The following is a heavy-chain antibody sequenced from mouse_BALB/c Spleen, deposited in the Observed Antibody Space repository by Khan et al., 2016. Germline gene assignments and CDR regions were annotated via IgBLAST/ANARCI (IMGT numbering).Heavy chain of an antibody. V-gene: IGHV9-3*02. Sequence: QFQLVQSGPELKKPGETVKISCKASGYSFTNYGLNWVKQAPGKGFKWMGWINTNTGEPTYAEEFKGRFAFSLETSDSTAFVQITNLKNEDTASYFCASYGSSAYFDYWGQGTTRTVSA. D-gene: IGHD1-1*01. CDR1: GYSFTNYG. J-gene: IGHJ2*01. CDR3: ASYGSSAYFDY. CDR2: INTNTGEP.